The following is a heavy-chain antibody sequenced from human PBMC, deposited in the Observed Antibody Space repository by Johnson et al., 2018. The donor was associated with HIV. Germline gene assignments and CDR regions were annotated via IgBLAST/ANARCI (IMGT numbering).Heavy chain of an antibody. Sequence: VQLVESGGGLVKPGGSLRLSCAASGFTFSNAWMSWVRQAPGKGLAWVGRIKSKTDGGTTDYVAPVKGRFTISRDDSKNTLYLQMNSLRAEDTAVYYCARAERSSSGVDAFDIWGQGTMVTVSS. D-gene: IGHD6-6*01. CDR3: ARAERSSSGVDAFDI. CDR2: IKSKTDGGTT. J-gene: IGHJ3*02. CDR1: GFTFSNAW. V-gene: IGHV3-15*01.